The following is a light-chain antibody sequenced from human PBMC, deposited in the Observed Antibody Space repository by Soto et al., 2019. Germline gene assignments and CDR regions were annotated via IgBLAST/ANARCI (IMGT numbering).Light chain of an antibody. CDR1: QSVSSSY. CDR2: DAS. Sequence: EIVLTQSPGTLSLSPGERATLSCRASQSVSSSYLAWYQQKPGQAPRLLIYDASSRATGIPDRFSRSGSGTDFTLTISRLEPEDFAVYYCQQYGSSPGTFGQGTKVEIK. V-gene: IGKV3-20*01. CDR3: QQYGSSPGT. J-gene: IGKJ1*01.